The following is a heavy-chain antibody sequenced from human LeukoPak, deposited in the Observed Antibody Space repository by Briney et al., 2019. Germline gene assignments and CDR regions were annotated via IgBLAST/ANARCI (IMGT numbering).Heavy chain of an antibody. CDR2: IDHSGST. Sequence: SETLSLTCAVYGGSFSGYFWSWIRQPPGKGLEWIGEIDHSGSTNYNPSLKSRVTISVDTSKSQFSLQLSSVTAADTAVYYCARGPVRGRGYGYYSYYMDVWGKGTTVTVSS. J-gene: IGHJ6*03. D-gene: IGHD5-12*01. V-gene: IGHV4-34*01. CDR1: GGSFSGYF. CDR3: ARGPVRGRGYGYYSYYMDV.